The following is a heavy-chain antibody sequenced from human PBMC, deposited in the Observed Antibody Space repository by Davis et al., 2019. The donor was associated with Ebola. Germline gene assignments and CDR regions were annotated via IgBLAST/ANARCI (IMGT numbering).Heavy chain of an antibody. CDR1: GYTFTSYG. Sequence: ASVKVSCKASGYTFTSYGISWVRQAPGQGLEWMGWISAYNGNTNYAQKLQGRVTMTRDTSISTAYMELSRLRSDDTAVYYCARMIYGDYAIGYYYYGMDVWGQGTTVTVSS. CDR3: ARMIYGDYAIGYYYYGMDV. CDR2: ISAYNGNT. J-gene: IGHJ6*02. V-gene: IGHV1-18*01. D-gene: IGHD4-17*01.